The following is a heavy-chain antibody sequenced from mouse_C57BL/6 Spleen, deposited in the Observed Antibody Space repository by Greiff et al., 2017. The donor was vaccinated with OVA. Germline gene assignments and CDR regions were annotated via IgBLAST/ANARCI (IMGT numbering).Heavy chain of an antibody. V-gene: IGHV1-82*01. D-gene: IGHD1-1*01. CDR1: GYAFSSSW. J-gene: IGHJ2*01. CDR3: ARYYYGSSYGAVY. Sequence: VQLQQSGPELVKPGASVKISCKASGYAFSSSWMNWVKQRPGKGLEWIGRIYPGDGDTNYNGKFKGKATLTADKSSSTAYMQLSSLTSEDSAVYFCARYYYGSSYGAVYWGQGTTLTVSS. CDR2: IYPGDGDT.